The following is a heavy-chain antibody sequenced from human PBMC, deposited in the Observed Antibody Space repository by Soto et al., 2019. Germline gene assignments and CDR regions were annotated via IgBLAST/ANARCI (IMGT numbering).Heavy chain of an antibody. Sequence: GWSLGLSCAASGVSFSSYAMSGVRQTPGKGLEWVSAISGSGGSTYYADSVKGRFTISRDNAKNSLYLQMNSLRAEDTAVYYCARDYVGAYCSSTSCYSDYYYGMDVWGQGTTVTVSS. V-gene: IGHV3-23*01. D-gene: IGHD2-2*01. J-gene: IGHJ6*02. CDR2: ISGSGGST. CDR3: ARDYVGAYCSSTSCYSDYYYGMDV. CDR1: GVSFSSYA.